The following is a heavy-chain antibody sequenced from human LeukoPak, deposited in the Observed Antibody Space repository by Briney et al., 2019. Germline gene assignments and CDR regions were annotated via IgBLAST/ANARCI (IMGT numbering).Heavy chain of an antibody. CDR1: GFTFSSYA. V-gene: IGHV3-30*04. CDR3: ARQTRITMVRGVIIGPDY. D-gene: IGHD3-10*01. Sequence: PGGSLRLSCAASGFTFSSYAMHWVRQAPGEGLEWVAVISYDGSNKYYADSVKGRFTISRDNSKNTLYLQMNSLRAEDTAVYYCARQTRITMVRGVIIGPDYWGQGTLVTVSS. CDR2: ISYDGSNK. J-gene: IGHJ4*02.